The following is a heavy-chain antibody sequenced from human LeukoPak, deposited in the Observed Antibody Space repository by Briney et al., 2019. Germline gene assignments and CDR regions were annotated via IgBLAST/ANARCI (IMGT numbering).Heavy chain of an antibody. CDR2: ISSSSSYI. J-gene: IGHJ4*02. D-gene: IGHD3-22*01. Sequence: GGSLRLSCAASGFTFSSYSMNWVRQAPGKGLEWVSSISSSSSYIYYADSVKGRFTISRDNAKNSLYLQMNSLRAEDTAVYYCARGHYDSSGYYYVPFDYWGQGTLVTVSS. CDR1: GFTFSSYS. CDR3: ARGHYDSSGYYYVPFDY. V-gene: IGHV3-21*01.